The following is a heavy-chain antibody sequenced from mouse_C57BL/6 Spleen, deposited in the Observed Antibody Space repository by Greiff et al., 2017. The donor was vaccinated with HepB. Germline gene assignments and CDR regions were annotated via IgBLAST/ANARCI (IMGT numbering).Heavy chain of an antibody. Sequence: VQLQQSGAELVKPGASVKISCKASGYAFSSYWMNWVKQRPGKGLEWIGQIYPGDGDTNYNGKFKGKATLTADKSSSTAYMQLSSLTSEDSAVYFCARSGVYGNAMDYWGKGTSVTVSS. V-gene: IGHV1-80*01. D-gene: IGHD1-1*01. CDR3: ARSGVYGNAMDY. CDR1: GYAFSSYW. CDR2: IYPGDGDT. J-gene: IGHJ4*01.